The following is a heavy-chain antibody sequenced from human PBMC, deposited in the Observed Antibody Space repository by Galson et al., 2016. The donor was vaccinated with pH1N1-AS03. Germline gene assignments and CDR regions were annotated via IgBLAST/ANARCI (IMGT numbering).Heavy chain of an antibody. Sequence: SETLSLTCAVSGDSISTSNWWSWVRQPPGKGLEWIGEVSHAGRTNYSPSLKSRVTISLDKSKNQFSLQLTSVTAAAAAVYYCARDVLPYSLGLDVGGQGTTVTVSS. V-gene: IGHV4-4*02. CDR1: GDSISTSNW. CDR3: ARDVLPYSLGLDV. J-gene: IGHJ6*02. CDR2: VSHAGRT. D-gene: IGHD5-18*01.